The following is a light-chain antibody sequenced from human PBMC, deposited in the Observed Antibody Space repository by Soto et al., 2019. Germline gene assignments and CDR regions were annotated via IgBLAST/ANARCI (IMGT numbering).Light chain of an antibody. V-gene: IGKV1-5*01. J-gene: IGKJ1*01. CDR2: DVS. Sequence: DIQMTQSPSTLSASVGDRVTITCRASQTISSWLAWYQQKPGKAPELLIYDVSSLESGVPSRFSGSGSGTEFTLTISSLQPDDFATYYCQQYNTFWTFGQGTKVEIK. CDR3: QQYNTFWT. CDR1: QTISSW.